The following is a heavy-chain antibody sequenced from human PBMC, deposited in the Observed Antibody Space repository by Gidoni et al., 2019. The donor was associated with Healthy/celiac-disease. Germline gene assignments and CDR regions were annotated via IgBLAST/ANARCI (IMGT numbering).Heavy chain of an antibody. D-gene: IGHD3-3*01. CDR2: IYYSGST. Sequence: QVQLQESGPGLVKPSETLSLTCTVSGGSISSYYWSWIRQPPGKGLEWIGYIYYSGSTNYNPSLKSRVTISVDTSKNQFSLKLSSVTAADTAVYYCARLRRITIFGVVPYFDYWGQGTLVTVSS. CDR1: GGSISSYY. J-gene: IGHJ4*02. CDR3: ARLRRITIFGVVPYFDY. V-gene: IGHV4-59*01.